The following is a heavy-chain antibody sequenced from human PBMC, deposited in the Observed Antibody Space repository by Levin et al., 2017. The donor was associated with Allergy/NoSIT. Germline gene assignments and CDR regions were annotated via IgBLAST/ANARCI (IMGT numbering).Heavy chain of an antibody. CDR1: GFTFSSYG. V-gene: IGHV3-30*18. J-gene: IGHJ6*02. Sequence: GGSLRLSCAASGFTFSSYGMHWVRQAPGKGLEWVAVISYDGSNKYYADSVKGRFTISRDNSKNTLYLQMNSLRAEDTAVYYCAKVGRPTVTNGMDVWGQGTTVTVSS. D-gene: IGHD4-11*01. CDR2: ISYDGSNK. CDR3: AKVGRPTVTNGMDV.